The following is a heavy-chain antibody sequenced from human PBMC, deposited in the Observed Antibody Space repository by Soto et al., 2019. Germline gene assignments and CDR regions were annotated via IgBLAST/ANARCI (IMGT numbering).Heavy chain of an antibody. D-gene: IGHD3-10*01. J-gene: IGHJ3*01. Sequence: EVQLVESGGDLVKPGGSLRLSCAASGLTFSNAWMNWVRQAPGRGLEWVGRIKSKTDGGTTDYAGPVKDRFTISRDDSKNTVYLQMNNLKIEDTAVYVCTTSLGVSGFHGAFDLWGQGTMVTVSS. CDR3: TTSLGVSGFHGAFDL. CDR2: IKSKTDGGTT. V-gene: IGHV3-15*07. CDR1: GLTFSNAW.